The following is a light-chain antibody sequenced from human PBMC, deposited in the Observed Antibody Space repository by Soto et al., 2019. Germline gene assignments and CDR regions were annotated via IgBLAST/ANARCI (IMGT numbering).Light chain of an antibody. CDR2: DAS. CDR1: QSISSW. V-gene: IGKV1-39*01. Sequence: DIPMTQSPSTLSASVGDRVTITCRASQSISSWLNWYQQKPGKAPKLLIYDASSLQSGVPSRFSGSGSGTDFTLTISSLQPEDFATYYCQQSNSNSRTFGQGTKVEIK. CDR3: QQSNSNSRT. J-gene: IGKJ1*01.